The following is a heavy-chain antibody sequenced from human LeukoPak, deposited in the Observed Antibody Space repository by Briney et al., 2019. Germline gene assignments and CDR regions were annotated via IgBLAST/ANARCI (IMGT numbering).Heavy chain of an antibody. CDR1: GFTFSSYS. D-gene: IGHD1-26*01. V-gene: IGHV3-21*01. CDR2: ISSSSSYI. CDR3: ARDFDGSYGMDV. Sequence: GGSLRLSCAASGFTFSSYSMNWVRQAPGKGLEWVSSISSSSSYIYYADSVKGRFTISRDNAKNSLYLQMNSLRAEDTAVYYCARDFDGSYGMDVWGQGTTVTVSS. J-gene: IGHJ6*02.